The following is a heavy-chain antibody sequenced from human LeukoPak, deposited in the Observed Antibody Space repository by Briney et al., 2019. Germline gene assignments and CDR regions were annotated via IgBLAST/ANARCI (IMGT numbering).Heavy chain of an antibody. CDR2: IIPIFGTA. CDR3: ARDSLGCSRTSCYAQYYFDY. J-gene: IGHJ4*02. Sequence: ASAKVSCKASGGTFSSYAISWVRQAPGQGLEWMGGIIPIFGTANYAQKFQGRVTITADESTSTAYMELSSLRSEDTAVYYCARDSLGCSRTSCYAQYYFDYWGQGTLVTVSS. D-gene: IGHD2-2*01. CDR1: GGTFSSYA. V-gene: IGHV1-69*01.